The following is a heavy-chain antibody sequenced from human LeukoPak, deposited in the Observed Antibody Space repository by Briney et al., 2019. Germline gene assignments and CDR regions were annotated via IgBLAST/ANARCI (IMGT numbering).Heavy chain of an antibody. CDR2: IYHSGST. J-gene: IGHJ4*02. CDR3: ARDGYSGNDGL. V-gene: IGHV4-59*01. Sequence: PSETLSLTCTVSGGSISSYYWSWLRQPPGKGLEWIGYIYHSGSTNYNPSLTSRVTISVDTSKNQFSLKLSSVTAADTAVYYCARDGYSGNDGLWGQGTLVTVSS. CDR1: GGSISSYY. D-gene: IGHD5-12*01.